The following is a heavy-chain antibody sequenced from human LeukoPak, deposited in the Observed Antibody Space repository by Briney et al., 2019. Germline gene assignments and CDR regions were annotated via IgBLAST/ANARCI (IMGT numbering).Heavy chain of an antibody. D-gene: IGHD2-15*01. CDR3: ARDNGWSADF. CDR2: IKQDGSAK. J-gene: IGHJ4*02. CDR1: GFIFSNAW. V-gene: IGHV3-7*03. Sequence: GGSLRLSCAASGFIFSNAWMYWVRQAPGKGLEWVANIKQDGSAKPYVDSVKGRFTISRDNAKNSLFLQMNSLRAEDTAVYYCARDNGWSADFWGQGTLVTVSS.